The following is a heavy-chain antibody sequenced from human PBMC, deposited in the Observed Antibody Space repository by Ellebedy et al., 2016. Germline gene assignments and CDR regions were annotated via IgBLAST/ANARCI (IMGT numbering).Heavy chain of an antibody. CDR2: ISSSSSTI. Sequence: GESLKISCAASGFTFSNAWMSWVRQAPGKGLEWVSYISSSSSTIYYADSVKGRFTISRDNAKNSLYLQMNSLRAEDTAVYYCARDRMVGELDYWGQGTLVTVSS. CDR3: ARDRMVGELDY. D-gene: IGHD1-26*01. J-gene: IGHJ4*02. CDR1: GFTFSNAW. V-gene: IGHV3-48*01.